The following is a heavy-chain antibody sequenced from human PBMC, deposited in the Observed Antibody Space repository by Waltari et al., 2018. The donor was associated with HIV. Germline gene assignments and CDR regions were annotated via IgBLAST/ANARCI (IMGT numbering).Heavy chain of an antibody. D-gene: IGHD6-13*01. CDR2: ISSSSSYR. J-gene: IGHJ6*02. CDR3: PNSGGIGPYGMDV. V-gene: IGHV3-21*01. Sequence: EVQLVESGGGLVKPGGSLRLSCADSGLSLSSYSMNWVRQAPGKWLEWVSSISSSSSYRYYADSVKGLFTISRDNAKNSLYRQMNSLRVEDTAVYYCPNSGGIGPYGMDVWGQGTTVTVSS. CDR1: GLSLSSYS.